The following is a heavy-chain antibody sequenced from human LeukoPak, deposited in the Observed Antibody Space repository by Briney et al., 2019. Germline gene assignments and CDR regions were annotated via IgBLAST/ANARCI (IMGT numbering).Heavy chain of an antibody. CDR1: GGSFSGYY. V-gene: IGHV4-34*01. CDR2: INHFGRT. D-gene: IGHD5-18*01. Sequence: SETLSLTCAVYGGSFSGYYWNWIRQPLGKGLEWIGEINHFGRTKYNPSLKSRVTISGDTSKNQFSQKINSLTAADTAVYYCARSYRAHQTFYSSHFFDYWGQGTLVTVSS. J-gene: IGHJ4*02. CDR3: ARSYRAHQTFYSSHFFDY.